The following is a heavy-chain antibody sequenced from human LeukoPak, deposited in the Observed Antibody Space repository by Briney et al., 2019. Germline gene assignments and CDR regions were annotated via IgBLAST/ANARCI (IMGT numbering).Heavy chain of an antibody. CDR2: IYHSGTT. J-gene: IGHJ4*02. D-gene: IGHD3-10*01. CDR1: GVSISSYY. Sequence: SETLSLTCTVSGVSISSYYWSWVRQPPGEGLEWIGYIYHSGTTYYNPSLQSRVTMSVDTSKNQFSLKLSSVTAVDTAVYYCARDRRGKVRGVIGYFDYWGQGTLVTVSS. CDR3: ARDRRGKVRGVIGYFDY. V-gene: IGHV4-59*12.